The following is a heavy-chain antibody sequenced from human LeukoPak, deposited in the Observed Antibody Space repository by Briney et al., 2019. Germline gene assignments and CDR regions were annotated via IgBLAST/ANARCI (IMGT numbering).Heavy chain of an antibody. CDR3: AREQGAVAGRPLFDY. CDR1: GYSFTSYW. Sequence: GEPLKISCKGSGYSFTSYWIGWVRQMPGKGLEWMGIIYPGDSDTRYSPSFQGQVTISADKSISTAYLQWSSLKASDTAMYYCAREQGAVAGRPLFDYWGQGTLVTVSS. J-gene: IGHJ4*02. CDR2: IYPGDSDT. V-gene: IGHV5-51*01. D-gene: IGHD6-19*01.